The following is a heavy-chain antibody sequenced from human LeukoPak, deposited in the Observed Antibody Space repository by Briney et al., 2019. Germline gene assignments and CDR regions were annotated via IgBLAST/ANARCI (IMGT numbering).Heavy chain of an antibody. V-gene: IGHV3-23*01. CDR3: ATGGGWEPSSGVVTHIDV. Sequence: GGSLRLSCAASGFTFSSYAMSWVRQAPGKGLEWVSVITRSGSTYYADSVKGRFTISRDNSKNTLYLQMSSLRVEDTAVYYCATGGGWEPSSGVVTHIDVWGKGTTVTVSS. D-gene: IGHD3-3*01. CDR1: GFTFSSYA. J-gene: IGHJ6*03. CDR2: ITRSGST.